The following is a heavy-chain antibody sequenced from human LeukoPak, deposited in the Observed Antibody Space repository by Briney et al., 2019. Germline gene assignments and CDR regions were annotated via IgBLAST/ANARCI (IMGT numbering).Heavy chain of an antibody. D-gene: IGHD3-10*01. J-gene: IGHJ3*01. CDR3: ARTYGSGTYYNRVGAFDV. CDR2: IYPGDADT. CDR1: GYSFTNYW. V-gene: IGHV5-51*01. Sequence: GKSLKISCKGSGYSFTNYWIGWVRQVPGKGLELMGIIYPGDADTRYRPSFQGQVTISADKSISTAYLQWSSLKASDTAIYYCARTYGSGTYYNRVGAFDVWGQGTMVTVCS.